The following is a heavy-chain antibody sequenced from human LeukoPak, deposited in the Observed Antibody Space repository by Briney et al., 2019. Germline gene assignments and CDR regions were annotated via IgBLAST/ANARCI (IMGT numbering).Heavy chain of an antibody. J-gene: IGHJ5*02. CDR3: ATTRYSSGWYRFDP. V-gene: IGHV4-59*08. D-gene: IGHD6-19*01. CDR1: GGSINNYY. Sequence: SETLSLTCTVSGGSINNYYWSWVRQPPGAGLERLAYIYYTGSTNYNPSLKTRLTISVDTSKNQFSLRLNSVTAADTAVYYCATTRYSSGWYRFDPWGQGTLVTVSS. CDR2: IYYTGST.